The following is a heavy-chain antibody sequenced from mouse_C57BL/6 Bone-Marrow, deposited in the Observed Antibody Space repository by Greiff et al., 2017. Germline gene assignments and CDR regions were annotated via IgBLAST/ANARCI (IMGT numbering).Heavy chain of an antibody. CDR2: IWPGGGT. CDR3: ARNTNYYGSSFPFDY. CDR1: GFSLTSYA. D-gene: IGHD1-1*01. Sequence: VKLVESGPGLVAPSQSLSITCTVSGFSLTSYAISWVRQPPGKGLEWLGVIWPGGGTNYNSALKSRLSISKDNSKSQVFLKMNSLQTDDTARYYGARNTNYYGSSFPFDYWGQGTTLTVSS. V-gene: IGHV2-9-1*01. J-gene: IGHJ2*01.